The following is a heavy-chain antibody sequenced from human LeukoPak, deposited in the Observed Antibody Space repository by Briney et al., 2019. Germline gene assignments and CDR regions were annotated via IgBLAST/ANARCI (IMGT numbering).Heavy chain of an antibody. V-gene: IGHV3-23*01. J-gene: IGHJ4*02. CDR1: GFTFSSYV. D-gene: IGHD4-17*01. CDR3: AKDRVAYGDFADYFDY. CDR2: ISGSGGST. Sequence: GGSLRLSCAASGFTFSSYVMSWVRQAPGKGLEWVSAISGSGGSTYYADSVKGRFTISRDNSKNTLYLQMNSLRAEDTAVYYCAKDRVAYGDFADYFDYWGQGTLVSVSS.